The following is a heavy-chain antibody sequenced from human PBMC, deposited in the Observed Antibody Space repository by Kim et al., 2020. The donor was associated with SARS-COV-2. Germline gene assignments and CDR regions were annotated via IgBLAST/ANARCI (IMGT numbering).Heavy chain of an antibody. V-gene: IGHV3-33*01. CDR1: GFTFSSYG. J-gene: IGHJ6*02. CDR2: IWYDGSNK. CDR3: ARDSVLSPGEAPVVLLWFGDHTHGMDV. D-gene: IGHD3-10*01. Sequence: GGSLRLSCAASGFTFSSYGMHWVRQAPGKGLEWVAVIWYDGSNKYYADSVKGRFTISRDNSKNTLYLQMNSLRAEDTAVYYCARDSVLSPGEAPVVLLWFGDHTHGMDVWGQGTTVTVSS.